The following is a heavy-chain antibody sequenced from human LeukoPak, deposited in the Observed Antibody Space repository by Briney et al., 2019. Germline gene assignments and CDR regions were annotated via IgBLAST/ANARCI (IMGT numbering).Heavy chain of an antibody. CDR1: GGYISNYY. CDR3: ARHAPSTVTTWWDY. D-gene: IGHD4-17*01. Sequence: SETLSLTCTVSGGYISNYYWNWIRQSPGKGLEWIGSVHYSGSTNYRPSLKSRVVISVDTSKNQFSLKLTSVTAADTAVYYCARHAPSTVTTWWDYWGQGTLVTVSS. CDR2: VHYSGST. J-gene: IGHJ4*02. V-gene: IGHV4-59*08.